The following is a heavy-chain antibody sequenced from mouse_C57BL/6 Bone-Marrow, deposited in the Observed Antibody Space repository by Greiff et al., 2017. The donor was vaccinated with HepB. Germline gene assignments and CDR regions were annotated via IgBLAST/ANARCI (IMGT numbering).Heavy chain of an antibody. CDR3: TTYYGSIYERFAY. Sequence: VQLQQSGAELVRPGASVKLSCTASGFNIKDDYMHWVKQRPEQGLEWIGWIDPENGDTEYASKFQGKATITADTSSNTAYLQLSSLTSEDTAVYYCTTYYGSIYERFAYWGQGTLVTVSA. V-gene: IGHV14-4*01. J-gene: IGHJ3*01. CDR2: IDPENGDT. D-gene: IGHD1-1*01. CDR1: GFNIKDDY.